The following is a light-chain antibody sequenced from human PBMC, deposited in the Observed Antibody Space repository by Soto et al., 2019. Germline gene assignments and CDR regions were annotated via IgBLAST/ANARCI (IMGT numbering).Light chain of an antibody. V-gene: IGLV2-14*03. CDR1: SSDVGAYIQ. CDR2: DVS. J-gene: IGLJ1*01. Sequence: QSVLTQPASVSGSPGQSITISCTGTSSDVGAYIQVSWYQQHPGKAPTVMIYDVSSRTSGVSNRFSGSKSGNTAFLTISGLQAEDEADYYCSSYTRSSTRVFGTGTKVTVL. CDR3: SSYTRSSTRV.